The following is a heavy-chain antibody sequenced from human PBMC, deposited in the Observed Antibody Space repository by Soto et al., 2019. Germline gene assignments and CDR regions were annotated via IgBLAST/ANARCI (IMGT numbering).Heavy chain of an antibody. CDR3: ARSRGYSYGFPLYNWFDP. J-gene: IGHJ5*02. CDR1: GGTFSSYA. Sequence: ASVKVSCKASGGTFSSYAISWVRQAPGQGLEWMGGIIPIFGTANYAQKFQGRVTITADKSTSTAYMELSSLRSEDTAVYYCARSRGYSYGFPLYNWFDPWGQGTLVTAPQ. V-gene: IGHV1-69*06. CDR2: IIPIFGTA. D-gene: IGHD5-18*01.